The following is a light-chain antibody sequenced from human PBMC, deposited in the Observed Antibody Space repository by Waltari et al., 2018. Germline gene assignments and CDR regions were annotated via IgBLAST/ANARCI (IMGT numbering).Light chain of an antibody. CDR2: DPD. Sequence: QSLLTQSPSASGTPGQRVSISCAGSSSNIGKTHVYWYQPVPGTAPRLLIYDPDRRPSGVPERFSASKSGTSASLAISGLRSEDEADYYCAAWDDSRSVVFGGGTRLTVL. CDR1: SSNIGKTH. J-gene: IGLJ2*01. V-gene: IGLV1-47*01. CDR3: AAWDDSRSVV.